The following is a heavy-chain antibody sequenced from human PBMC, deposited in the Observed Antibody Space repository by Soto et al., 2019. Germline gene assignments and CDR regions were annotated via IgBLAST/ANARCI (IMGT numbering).Heavy chain of an antibody. CDR1: GCSVSIGSYY. D-gene: IGHD6-6*01. CDR3: ARCSIAARPGSDPSWFDP. Sequence: SDTLSLTCTVSGCSVSIGSYYWSWIRQPPGKGLEWIGYIYYSGSTNYNPSLKSRVTISVDTSKNQFSLKLSSVTAADTAVYYCARCSIAARPGSDPSWFDPRGQGTLVTVSS. CDR2: IYYSGST. V-gene: IGHV4-61*01. J-gene: IGHJ5*02.